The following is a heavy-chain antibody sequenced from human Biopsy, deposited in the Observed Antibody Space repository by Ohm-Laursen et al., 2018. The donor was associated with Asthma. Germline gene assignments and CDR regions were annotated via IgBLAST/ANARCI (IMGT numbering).Heavy chain of an antibody. Sequence: SLRLSCSASGFSFSNFAIHWVRQAPGKGLEWVGVILKDASTQDYADSVKGRFTMARDNSKNTLDLQMNSLREEDTAVYYCVRDGTDDAFDIWGQGTVVSVSS. V-gene: IGHV3-30*01. D-gene: IGHD1-1*01. CDR3: VRDGTDDAFDI. CDR2: ILKDASTQ. CDR1: GFSFSNFA. J-gene: IGHJ3*02.